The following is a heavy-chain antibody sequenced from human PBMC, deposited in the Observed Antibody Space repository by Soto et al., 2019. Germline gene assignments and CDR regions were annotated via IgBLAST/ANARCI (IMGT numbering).Heavy chain of an antibody. CDR2: IIPIFGTA. CDR1: GGTFSSYA. V-gene: IGHV1-69*06. CDR3: ARATGFGWLQLIPSYYFDY. J-gene: IGHJ4*02. Sequence: ASVKVSCKASGGTFSSYAISWVRQAPGQGLEWMGGIIPIFGTANYAQKFQGRVTITADKSTRTAYMELSSRRSEDTAVYYCARATGFGWLQLIPSYYFDYGGQGTLCTVS. D-gene: IGHD5-12*01.